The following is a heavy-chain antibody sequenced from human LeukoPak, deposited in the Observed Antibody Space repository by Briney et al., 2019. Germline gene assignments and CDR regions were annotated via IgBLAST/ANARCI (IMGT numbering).Heavy chain of an antibody. J-gene: IGHJ4*02. Sequence: GGSLRLSCAASGFTFSSYGMHWVRQAPGKRLEWVAVIWYDGSNKYYADSVKGRFTTSRDNSKNTLYLQMNSLRAEDTAVYYCAKTGGGSRIYYFDYWGQGTLVTVSS. D-gene: IGHD2-15*01. CDR1: GFTFSSYG. CDR2: IWYDGSNK. V-gene: IGHV3-33*06. CDR3: AKTGGGSRIYYFDY.